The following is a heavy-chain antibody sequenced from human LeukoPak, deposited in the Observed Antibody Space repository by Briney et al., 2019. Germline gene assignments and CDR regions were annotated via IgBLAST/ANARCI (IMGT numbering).Heavy chain of an antibody. CDR3: ALPPTPYYYYGVDV. CDR1: GFTFSSYS. CDR2: ISSSSSTI. J-gene: IGHJ6*02. Sequence: PGGSLRLSCAASGFTFSSYSMNWVRQAPGQGLEWVSYISSSSSTIYYADSVKGRFTISRDNAKNTLYLQMNGLRAEDTAVYFCALPPTPYYYYGVDVWGQGTTDTVSS. V-gene: IGHV3-48*01. D-gene: IGHD2-15*01.